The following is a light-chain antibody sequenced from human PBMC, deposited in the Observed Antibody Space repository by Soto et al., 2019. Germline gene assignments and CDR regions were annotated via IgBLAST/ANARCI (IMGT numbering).Light chain of an antibody. CDR2: GVS. CDR3: SSYTGRSTRV. V-gene: IGLV2-14*01. CDR1: SSDFGGYNY. J-gene: IGLJ1*01. Sequence: QSALTQPASVSGSPGQSITISCTGTSSDFGGYNYVSWYQHHPGKAPKLIIYGVSDRPSGVSNRFSGSKSGNTASLTISWLQAEDEADYYCSSYTGRSTRVFGTGTKVTVL.